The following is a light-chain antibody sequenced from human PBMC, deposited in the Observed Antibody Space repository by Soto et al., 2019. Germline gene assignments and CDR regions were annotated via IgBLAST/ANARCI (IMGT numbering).Light chain of an antibody. CDR2: KAS. V-gene: IGKV1-5*03. CDR1: QTINSW. J-gene: IGKJ1*01. CDR3: QQYKSFST. Sequence: DIQMTQSPSTLSASVGDRVTITCRASQTINSWLAWYQQKPGKAPKLLIYKASILESGDPTRINGSGSGTEFSLTISSLQPDDFATYYCQQYKSFSTFGQGTKVDIK.